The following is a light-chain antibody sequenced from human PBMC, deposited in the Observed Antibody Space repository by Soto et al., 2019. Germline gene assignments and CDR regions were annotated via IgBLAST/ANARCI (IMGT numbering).Light chain of an antibody. Sequence: QSALTQPASVSGSPGQSITISCTGTSSDVGGYNYVSWYQQHPGKAPKLMIYDVSNRPSGVSNRFSGSKSGNTASLTISGPNSELEVDNYCSSYTISRAPVVFGGGPKLAFL. CDR2: DVS. CDR1: SSDVGGYNY. J-gene: IGLJ2*01. V-gene: IGLV2-14*01. CDR3: SSYTISRAPVV.